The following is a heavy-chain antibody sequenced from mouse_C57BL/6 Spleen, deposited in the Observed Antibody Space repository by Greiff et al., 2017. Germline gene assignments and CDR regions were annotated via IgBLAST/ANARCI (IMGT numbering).Heavy chain of an antibody. CDR2: IWTGGGT. CDR1: GFSLTSYA. V-gene: IGHV2-9-1*01. Sequence: VQVVESGPGLVAPSQSLSITCTVSGFSLTSYAISWVRQPPGKGLEWLGVIWTGGGTNYNSALKSRLSISKDNSKSQVFLKMNSLQTDDTARYYCASLYGSSGWFAYWGQGTLVTVSA. D-gene: IGHD1-1*01. J-gene: IGHJ3*01. CDR3: ASLYGSSGWFAY.